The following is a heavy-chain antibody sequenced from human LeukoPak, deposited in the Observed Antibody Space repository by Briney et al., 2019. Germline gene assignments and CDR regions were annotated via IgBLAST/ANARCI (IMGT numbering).Heavy chain of an antibody. CDR2: IFYSGST. Sequence: SETLSLTCTVSGGSISTSNYYWGWIRQPPGKGLEWIGNIFYSGSTYYSPSLKSRVTISLDTSRNQFSLKLTSVTAADTAVYYCARTTEGYCRSTSCYDFSYSYYMDVWGKGTTVTISS. V-gene: IGHV4-39*07. CDR1: GGSISTSNYY. J-gene: IGHJ6*03. CDR3: ARTTEGYCRSTSCYDFSYSYYMDV. D-gene: IGHD2-2*01.